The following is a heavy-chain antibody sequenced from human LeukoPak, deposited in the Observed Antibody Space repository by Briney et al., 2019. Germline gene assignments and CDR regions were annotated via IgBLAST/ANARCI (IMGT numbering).Heavy chain of an antibody. V-gene: IGHV3-30*18. CDR3: AKDQQQLAYLFDN. CDR2: ISYDENNK. Sequence: GGSLRLSCAASGFAFSSHGMHWVRQPTGKGLVWVAVISYDENNKYYADSVKGRFTISRDNSKTTLYLQMNSLRIEDTAVYYCAKDQQQLAYLFDNWGQGTLVTVSS. D-gene: IGHD6-13*01. CDR1: GFAFSSHG. J-gene: IGHJ4*02.